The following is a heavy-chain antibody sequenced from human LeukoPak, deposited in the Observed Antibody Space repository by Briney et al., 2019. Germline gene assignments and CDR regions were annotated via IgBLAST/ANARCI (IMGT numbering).Heavy chain of an antibody. CDR3: ARSPATPRYYYYGMDV. CDR1: GFTFSSYA. Sequence: PGGSLRLSCAASGFTFSSYAMHWVRQAPGKGLEWVAVISYDGSNKYYADSVKGRFTISRDNSKNTLYLQMNSLRAEDTAVYYCARSPATPRYYYYGMDVWGQGTTVTVSS. J-gene: IGHJ6*02. D-gene: IGHD1-26*01. V-gene: IGHV3-30-3*01. CDR2: ISYDGSNK.